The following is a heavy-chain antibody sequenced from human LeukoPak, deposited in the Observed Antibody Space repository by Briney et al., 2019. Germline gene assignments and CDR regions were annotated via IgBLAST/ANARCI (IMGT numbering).Heavy chain of an antibody. Sequence: SETLSLTCTVSGGSICSGFYYWSWIRQPAGKGLEWIGRIYTSGSTNYNPSLKSRISISVDTSKNQFSLKLTSVTAADTAVYYCAREHPRGEVDDFDYWGQGTLVTVSS. V-gene: IGHV4-61*02. J-gene: IGHJ4*02. CDR3: AREHPRGEVDDFDY. CDR2: IYTSGST. D-gene: IGHD3-16*01. CDR1: GGSICSGFYY.